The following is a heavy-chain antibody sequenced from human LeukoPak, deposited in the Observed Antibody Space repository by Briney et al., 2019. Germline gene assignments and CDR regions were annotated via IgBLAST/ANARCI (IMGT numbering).Heavy chain of an antibody. CDR2: IIPIFGTA. CDR3: ARGGYSSSSNLDY. CDR1: GGTFSSYA. V-gene: IGHV1-69*13. J-gene: IGHJ4*02. Sequence: VKISCKASGGTFSSYAISWVRQAPGQGLEWMGGIIPIFGTANYAQKFQGRVTITADESTSTAYMELSSLRSEDTAVYYCARGGYSSSSNLDYWGQGTLVTVSS. D-gene: IGHD6-6*01.